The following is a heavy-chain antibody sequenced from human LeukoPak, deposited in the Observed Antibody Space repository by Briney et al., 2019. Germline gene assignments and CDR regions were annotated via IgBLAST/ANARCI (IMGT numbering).Heavy chain of an antibody. V-gene: IGHV3-74*03. D-gene: IGHD3-10*01. CDR1: GFTLSSYW. J-gene: IGHJ4*02. Sequence: GGSLRLSCAASGFTLSSYWVHWVRQPPGKGLMWLSRTNEDGSYAEFADSVKGRFTTSRDNAKNTVYLQMNSLRTEDTAVYFCGRINYNGDYWGRGTLVTVSS. CDR3: GRINYNGDY. CDR2: TNEDGSYA.